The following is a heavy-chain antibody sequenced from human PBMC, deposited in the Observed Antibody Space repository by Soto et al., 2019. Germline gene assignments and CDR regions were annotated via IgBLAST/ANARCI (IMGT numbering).Heavy chain of an antibody. Sequence: ASVKVSCKSSGYTFTGYYMHWVRQAPGQGLEWMGWINPNSGGTNYAQKFQGWVTMTRDASISTAYMELSRLRSDDTAVYYCARGVDTAMVQYYYYGMDVWGQGTTVTVS. CDR2: INPNSGGT. D-gene: IGHD5-18*01. CDR3: ARGVDTAMVQYYYYGMDV. CDR1: GYTFTGYY. J-gene: IGHJ6*02. V-gene: IGHV1-2*04.